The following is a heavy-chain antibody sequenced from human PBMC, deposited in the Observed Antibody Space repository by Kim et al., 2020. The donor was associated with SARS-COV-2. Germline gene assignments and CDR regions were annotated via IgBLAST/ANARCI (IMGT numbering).Heavy chain of an antibody. CDR3: ARGRRYYYGSGSHKADLRWFDP. CDR2: INHSGST. D-gene: IGHD3-10*01. Sequence: SETLSLTCAVYGGSFSGYYWSWIRQPPGKGLEWIGEINHSGSTNYNPSLKSRVTISVDTSKNQFSLKLSSVTAADTAVYYCARGRRYYYGSGSHKADLRWFDPWGQGTLVTVSS. J-gene: IGHJ5*02. CDR1: GGSFSGYY. V-gene: IGHV4-34*01.